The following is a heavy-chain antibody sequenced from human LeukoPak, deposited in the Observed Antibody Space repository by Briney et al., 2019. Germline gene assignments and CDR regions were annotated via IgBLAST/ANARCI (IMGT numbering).Heavy chain of an antibody. CDR3: ARDYYDSSGYYLGWFDP. D-gene: IGHD3-22*01. CDR2: ISSSSSYI. Sequence: GGSLRLSCAASGFTFSSYSMNWVRQAPGKGLEWVSSISSSSSYIYYADSVKGRCTISRDNAKNSLYLQMNSLRAEDTAVYYCARDYYDSSGYYLGWFDPWGQGTLVTVSS. V-gene: IGHV3-21*01. J-gene: IGHJ5*02. CDR1: GFTFSSYS.